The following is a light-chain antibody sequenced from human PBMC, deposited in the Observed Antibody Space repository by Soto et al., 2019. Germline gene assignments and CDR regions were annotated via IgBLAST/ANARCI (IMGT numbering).Light chain of an antibody. Sequence: EIVLTQSPGTLSLSPGERATLSCRASQSVGSNYLAWFQQKPGQPPRLLIDATSTRATGIPDRFSGSGSGTDFTLAISRLEPADCAVYYCQQYDSSLPWTFGQGTTVEIK. CDR2: ATS. V-gene: IGKV3-20*01. CDR1: QSVGSNY. CDR3: QQYDSSLPWT. J-gene: IGKJ1*01.